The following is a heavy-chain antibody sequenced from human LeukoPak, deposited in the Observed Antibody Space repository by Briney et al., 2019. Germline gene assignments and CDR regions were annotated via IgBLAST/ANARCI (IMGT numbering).Heavy chain of an antibody. CDR3: ARDFRVVPSY. J-gene: IGHJ4*02. CDR2: ISSSSSTI. V-gene: IGHV3-48*01. D-gene: IGHD3-3*01. Sequence: GGSLRLSCAASGFTFSSYSMNWARQAPGKGLEWVSYISSSSSTIYYADSVEGRFTISRDNAKNSLYLQMNSLRAEDTAVYYCARDFRVVPSYWGQGTLVTVSS. CDR1: GFTFSSYS.